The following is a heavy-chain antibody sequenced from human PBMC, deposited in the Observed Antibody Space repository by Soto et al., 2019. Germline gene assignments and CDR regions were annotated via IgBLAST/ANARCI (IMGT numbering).Heavy chain of an antibody. D-gene: IGHD6-19*01. J-gene: IGHJ3*02. V-gene: IGHV1-18*01. Sequence: ASGKVSCKASGYTFTSYGISWGRQAPGQGLEWMGWISAYNGNTNYAKKLQGRVTMTTDTSTSTAYMELRSLRSDDTAVYYCARDTEQWLADQRDVFDISSRGTMVTVSS. CDR3: ARDTEQWLADQRDVFDI. CDR2: ISAYNGNT. CDR1: GYTFTSYG.